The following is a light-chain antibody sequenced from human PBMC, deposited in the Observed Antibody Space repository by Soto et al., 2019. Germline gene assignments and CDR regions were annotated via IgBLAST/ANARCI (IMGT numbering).Light chain of an antibody. CDR2: GAS. J-gene: IGKJ1*01. CDR1: QSVASRN. V-gene: IGKV3-20*01. CDR3: QQYGSSPRT. Sequence: EIVLTQSPGTLSLSPWERATLSCRASQSVASRNLAWYQQKPGQAPTLLIYGASIRAAGIPDRFSGSGSGTDFTLTIRRLEPEDFAVYYCQQYGSSPRTFGQGTKVDIK.